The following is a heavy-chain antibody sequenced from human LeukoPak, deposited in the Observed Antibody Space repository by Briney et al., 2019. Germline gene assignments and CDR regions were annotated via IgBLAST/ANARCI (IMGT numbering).Heavy chain of an antibody. D-gene: IGHD3-22*01. V-gene: IGHV1-69*05. Sequence: ASVKVSCKASGGTFSSYAISWVRQAPGQGLEWMGGIIPIFGTANYAQKFQGRVTITTDESTSTAYMELSSLRSEDTAVYYCASGGSYYYDTQNVFDYWGQGTLVTVSS. CDR3: ASGGSYYYDTQNVFDY. CDR1: GGTFSSYA. CDR2: IIPIFGTA. J-gene: IGHJ4*02.